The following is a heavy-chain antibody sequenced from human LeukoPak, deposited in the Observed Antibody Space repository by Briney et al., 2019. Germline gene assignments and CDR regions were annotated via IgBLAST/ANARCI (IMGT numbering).Heavy chain of an antibody. CDR1: GFTFSNAW. CDR3: TTDRLYFDP. D-gene: IGHD2-2*02. V-gene: IGHV3-15*01. CDR2: IKSKGSGGTT. J-gene: IGHJ5*02. Sequence: SGGSLRLSCAASGFTFSNAWMSWVRQAPGKGLEWVGRIKSKGSGGTTDYAAPVEGRFTISRDDSKNTLYLQMNSLKTEDTAVYYCTTDRLYFDPWGQGTLVTVSS.